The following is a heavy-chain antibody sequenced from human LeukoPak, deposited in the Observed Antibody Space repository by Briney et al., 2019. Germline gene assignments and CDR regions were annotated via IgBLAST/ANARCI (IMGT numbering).Heavy chain of an antibody. CDR2: ISSGGSTI. D-gene: IGHD3-10*01. CDR1: GFTFSDYY. J-gene: IGHJ3*02. V-gene: IGHV3-11*01. CDR3: ARDRSYFGSGSPFAVDI. Sequence: TGGSLRLSCAASGFTFSDYYMSWIRQAPGKGLEWVSYISSGGSTIYYADSVKGRFTISRDNAKNSLYLQMNSLRAEDTAVFYCARDRSYFGSGSPFAVDIWGQGTMVTVSS.